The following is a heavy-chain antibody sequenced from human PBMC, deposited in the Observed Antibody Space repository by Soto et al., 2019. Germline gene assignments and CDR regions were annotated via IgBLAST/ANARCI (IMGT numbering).Heavy chain of an antibody. D-gene: IGHD2-15*01. V-gene: IGHV4-39*01. Sequence: LQLQESGPGLVKPSETLSLTCTVSGGSISSSSYYWGWIRQPPGKGLEWIGSIYYSGSTYYNPSLKSGVTISVDTSKNQFSLKLSSVTAADTAVYYCSRLIRRVDCYFDYWGQGTLVTVSS. CDR3: SRLIRRVDCYFDY. CDR1: GGSISSSSYY. CDR2: IYYSGST. J-gene: IGHJ4*02.